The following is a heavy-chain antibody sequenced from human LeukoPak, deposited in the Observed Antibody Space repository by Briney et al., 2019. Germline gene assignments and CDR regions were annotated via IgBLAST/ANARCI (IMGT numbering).Heavy chain of an antibody. V-gene: IGHV3-48*04. CDR2: ISSSSSTI. D-gene: IGHD1-26*01. CDR3: ARDRGGSYSAIDY. J-gene: IGHJ4*02. Sequence: GGSLRLSCAASGFTFSSYSMNWVRQAPVKGLEWVSFISSSSSTIYYADSVKGRFTISRDNAKNSLYLQMNSLRAEDTAVYYCARDRGGSYSAIDYWGQGTLVTVSS. CDR1: GFTFSSYS.